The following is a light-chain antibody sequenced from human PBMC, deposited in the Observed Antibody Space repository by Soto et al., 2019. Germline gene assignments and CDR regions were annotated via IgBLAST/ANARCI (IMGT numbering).Light chain of an antibody. Sequence: EVVLTQSPATLSSSPGEGATLSCGASQSVSSYLAWYQQKPGQVPRLLIYDASNRATGIPARFSGSGSGTDFTLTISSLEPEDFAVYYCQQYNNWPLSFGQGTRLEIK. CDR1: QSVSSY. CDR2: DAS. V-gene: IGKV3-11*01. J-gene: IGKJ5*01. CDR3: QQYNNWPLS.